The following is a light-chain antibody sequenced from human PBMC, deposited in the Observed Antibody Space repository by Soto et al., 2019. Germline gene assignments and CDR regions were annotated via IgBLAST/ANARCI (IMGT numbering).Light chain of an antibody. CDR2: LGS. CDR3: MQALQTPPYT. V-gene: IGKV2-28*01. Sequence: DVVMTQTPLSLSVAPGQPAAISCKSSQSLRRSTGYNFLDWYLQKPGQSPQLLIHLGSNRASGVPDRFSGSGSGTDFTLKISRVEAEDVGVYYCMQALQTPPYTFGQGTKVDIK. J-gene: IGKJ2*01. CDR1: QSLRRSTGYNF.